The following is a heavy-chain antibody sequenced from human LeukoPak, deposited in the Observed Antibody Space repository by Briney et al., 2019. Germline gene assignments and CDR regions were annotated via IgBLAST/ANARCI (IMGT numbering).Heavy chain of an antibody. Sequence: ESGPTLVKPTQTPTLTCTFSGFTFTSRGVGVGWIRQPPGKALEWLALIWWNDDKRYSPTLKGRLTITPDTSQNQVVLKMTNMDPVDTATYYCAHAYGSGSFDIWGQGTMVTVSA. V-gene: IGHV2-5*01. CDR1: GFTFTSRGVG. D-gene: IGHD3-10*01. J-gene: IGHJ3*02. CDR3: AHAYGSGSFDI. CDR2: IWWNDDK.